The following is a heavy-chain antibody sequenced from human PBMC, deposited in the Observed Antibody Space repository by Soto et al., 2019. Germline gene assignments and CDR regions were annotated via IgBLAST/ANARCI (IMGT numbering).Heavy chain of an antibody. CDR2: INAANGNT. D-gene: IGHD6-13*01. J-gene: IGHJ5*01. CDR1: GYTFTSYG. CDR3: VRRQVSATVIDWFQP. Sequence: ASVKVSCKASGYTFTSYGIHWVRQAPGQRLEWMGWINAANGNTKYSPKFQGRVTITRDTSESSAYMELSSLRSEDTAVYYCVRRQVSATVIDWFQPRSQGTLVTVST. V-gene: IGHV1-3*01.